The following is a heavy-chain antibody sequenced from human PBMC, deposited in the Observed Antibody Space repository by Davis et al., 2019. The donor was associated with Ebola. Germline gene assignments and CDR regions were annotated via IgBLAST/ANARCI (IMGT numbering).Heavy chain of an antibody. CDR3: ARGSWTFDY. CDR2: IISSGSTI. Sequence: GESLKISCAASGFTFSSYEMNWVRQAPGKGLAWVSYIISSGSTIYYADSVKGRFTVSRDNAKNSLYLQMSSLRGDDSAMYYCARGSWTFDYWGQGALVTVSS. CDR1: GFTFSSYE. J-gene: IGHJ4*02. V-gene: IGHV3-48*03. D-gene: IGHD1-1*01.